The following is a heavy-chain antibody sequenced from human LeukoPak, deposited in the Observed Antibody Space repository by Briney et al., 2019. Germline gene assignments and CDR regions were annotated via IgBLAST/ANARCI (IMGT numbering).Heavy chain of an antibody. Sequence: ASVKVSCKASGYTFTSYGISWVRQAPGQGLEWMGWISAYNGNTNYAQKLQGRVTMTTDTSTSTAYMELRSLRSDDTAVYYCAGISSGYSAANYWGQGTLVTVSS. CDR3: AGISSGYSAANY. CDR1: GYTFTSYG. D-gene: IGHD3-22*01. CDR2: ISAYNGNT. V-gene: IGHV1-18*01. J-gene: IGHJ4*02.